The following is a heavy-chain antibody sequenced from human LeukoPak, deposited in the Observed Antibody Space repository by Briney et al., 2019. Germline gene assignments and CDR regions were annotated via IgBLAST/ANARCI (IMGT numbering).Heavy chain of an antibody. Sequence: GGSLRLSCAASGFTFSDYYMSWIRQAPGKGLEWVSYIRSDGSDIYYADSVKGRFTISRDNAKTSLYLQMNNLRAEETAVYYCARGHYGMDVWGQGTTVTVSS. V-gene: IGHV3-11*01. CDR3: ARGHYGMDV. J-gene: IGHJ6*02. CDR2: IRSDGSDI. CDR1: GFTFSDYY.